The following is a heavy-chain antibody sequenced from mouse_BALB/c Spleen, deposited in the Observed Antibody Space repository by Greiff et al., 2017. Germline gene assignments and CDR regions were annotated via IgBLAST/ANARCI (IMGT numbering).Heavy chain of an antibody. Sequence: VQLQHSGAELARPGASVKLSCKASGYTFTSYWMQWVKQRPGQGLEWIGAIYPGDGDTRYTQKFKGKATLTADKSSSTAYMQLSSLTSEDSAVYYCARSGVRNYAMDYWGQGTSVTVSS. V-gene: IGHV1-87*01. D-gene: IGHD2-14*01. CDR2: IYPGDGDT. J-gene: IGHJ4*01. CDR1: GYTFTSYW. CDR3: ARSGVRNYAMDY.